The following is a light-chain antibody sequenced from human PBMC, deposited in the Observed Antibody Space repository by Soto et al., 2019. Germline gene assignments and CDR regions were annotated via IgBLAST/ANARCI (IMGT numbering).Light chain of an antibody. J-gene: IGKJ1*01. Sequence: EIVLTKSTGTLSLSPEERATLSRRASQSVSNNYLAWYQQKPGQAPRLLIYGASSRATGIPDRFSGSGSGTDFTLTISRLEPQDFAVYYCQQYGSSGTLCQGTKVDIK. CDR3: QQYGSSGT. CDR1: QSVSNNY. CDR2: GAS. V-gene: IGKV3-20*01.